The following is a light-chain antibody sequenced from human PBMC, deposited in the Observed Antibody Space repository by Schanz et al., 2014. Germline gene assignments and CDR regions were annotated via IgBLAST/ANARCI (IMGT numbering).Light chain of an antibody. Sequence: QSALTQPASVSGSPGQSITISCTGTSSDVGAYDYVSWYQQHPGKVPKLMIYDVRNRPSGVSDRFSGSKSGNTASLTISGLQAEDEADYYCSSYTSRSSLVVFGGGTKLTVL. V-gene: IGLV2-14*03. J-gene: IGLJ2*01. CDR1: SSDVGAYDY. CDR3: SSYTSRSSLVV. CDR2: DVR.